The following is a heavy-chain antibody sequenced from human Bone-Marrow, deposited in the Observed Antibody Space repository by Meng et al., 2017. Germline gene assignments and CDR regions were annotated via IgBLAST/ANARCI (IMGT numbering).Heavy chain of an antibody. CDR3: ASSRGVVVPAAIDVYFDS. V-gene: IGHV1-69*05. CDR1: GGTFSSYA. Sequence: SVKVSRKASGGTFSSYAISWVRQAPGQGLEWMGGIIPIFGTANYAQKFQGRVTITTDESTSTAYMELSSLRSEDTAVYYCASSRGVVVPAAIDVYFDSWGQGTLVTVSS. J-gene: IGHJ4*02. D-gene: IGHD2-2*01. CDR2: IIPIFGTA.